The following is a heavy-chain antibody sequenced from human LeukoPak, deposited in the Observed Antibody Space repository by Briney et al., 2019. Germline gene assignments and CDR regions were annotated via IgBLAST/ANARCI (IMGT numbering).Heavy chain of an antibody. V-gene: IGHV3-11*06. J-gene: IGHJ5*02. CDR2: ISSSSSYT. CDR1: GFTFSDYY. Sequence: GGSLRLSCAASGFTFSDYYMSWIRQAPGKGLEWVSYISSSSSYTNYADSVKGRFTISRDNAKNSLFLQVNSLRAEDTAVYYCARDGSSGWSAPGSNRNWFDPWGQGTLVTVSS. CDR3: ARDGSSGWSAPGSNRNWFDP. D-gene: IGHD6-19*01.